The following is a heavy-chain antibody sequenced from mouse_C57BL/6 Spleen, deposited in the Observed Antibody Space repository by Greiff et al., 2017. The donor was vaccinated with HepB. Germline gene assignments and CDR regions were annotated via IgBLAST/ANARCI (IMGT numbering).Heavy chain of an antibody. J-gene: IGHJ3*01. CDR2: ISYDGSN. D-gene: IGHD2-5*01. CDR3: ARGDSNYEGWFAY. V-gene: IGHV3-6*01. CDR1: GYSITSGYY. Sequence: EVQLVESGPGLVKPSQSLSLTCSVTGYSITSGYYWNWIRQFPGNKLEWMGYISYDGSNNYNPSLKNRISITRDTSKNQFFLKLNSVTTEDTATYYCARGDSNYEGWFAYWGQGTLVTVSA.